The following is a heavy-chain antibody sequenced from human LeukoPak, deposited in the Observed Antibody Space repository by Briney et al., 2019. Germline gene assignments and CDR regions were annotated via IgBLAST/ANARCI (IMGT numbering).Heavy chain of an antibody. V-gene: IGHV4-34*01. CDR2: INHSGST. Sequence: SETLSLTCAVYGGSFSGYYGSWIRQPPGKGLEWIGEINHSGSTNYNPSLKSRVTISVGTSKNQFSLKLSSVTAADTAVYYCARRRGRVVPAALSVDMDVWGKGTTVTVSS. CDR1: GGSFSGYY. CDR3: ARRRGRVVPAALSVDMDV. J-gene: IGHJ6*03. D-gene: IGHD2-2*01.